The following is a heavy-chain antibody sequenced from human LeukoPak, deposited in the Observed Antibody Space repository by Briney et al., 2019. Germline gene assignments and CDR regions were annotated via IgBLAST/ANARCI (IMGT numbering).Heavy chain of an antibody. CDR2: IYYSGST. CDR1: GGSISSSSYY. V-gene: IGHV4-39*02. J-gene: IGHJ4*02. D-gene: IGHD6-13*01. CDR3: ARDPLSQYTSSSWDYLDY. Sequence: SETLSLTCTVSGGSISSSSYYWGWIRQPPGKGLEWIGSIYYSGSTYYNPSLKSRVTISVDTSKNQFSLKLSSVTAADTAVYYCARDPLSQYTSSSWDYLDYWGQGTLVTVSS.